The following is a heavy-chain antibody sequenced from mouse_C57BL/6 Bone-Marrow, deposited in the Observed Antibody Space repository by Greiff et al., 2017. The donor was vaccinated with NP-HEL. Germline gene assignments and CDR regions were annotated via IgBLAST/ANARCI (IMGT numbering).Heavy chain of an antibody. D-gene: IGHD1-1*01. CDR1: GFTFSSNA. CDR2: ISRGGDYI. J-gene: IGHJ3*01. CDR3: TRDGSSSAWFAY. V-gene: IGHV5-9-1*02. Sequence: EVKLVESGEGLVKPGGSLKLSCAASGFTFSSNAMSWVRKTPEKRLEWVAYISRGGDYIYYADTVKGRFTISRDNARNTLYLQMSSLKSEDTAMYYCTRDGSSSAWFAYWGQGTLVTVSA.